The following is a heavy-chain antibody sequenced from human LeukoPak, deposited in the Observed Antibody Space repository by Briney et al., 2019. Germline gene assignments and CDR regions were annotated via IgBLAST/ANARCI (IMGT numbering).Heavy chain of an antibody. D-gene: IGHD3-22*01. V-gene: IGHV1-18*01. CDR1: GGTFSSYA. Sequence: ASVKVSCKASGGTFSSYAISWVRQAPGQGLEWMGWISVYNGNTNYAQKAQGRVTMTSDSSTSTAYMELMSLRSDDTAVYYCARDSDYDGSGGLLDYWGQGTLVTVSS. J-gene: IGHJ4*02. CDR3: ARDSDYDGSGGLLDY. CDR2: ISVYNGNT.